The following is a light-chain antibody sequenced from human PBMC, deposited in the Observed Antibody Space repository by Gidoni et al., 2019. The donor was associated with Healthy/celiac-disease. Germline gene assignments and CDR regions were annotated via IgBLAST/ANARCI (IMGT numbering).Light chain of an antibody. J-gene: IGKJ4*01. CDR2: DAS. CDR1: QSVGSY. CDR3: PQRSNWLT. V-gene: IGKV3-11*01. Sequence: EIVLTQSPATLSLSPGGRATLACRASQSVGSYLAWYQQKPGQAPRLLIYDASNRATGIPARFSRSGSGTDFPLTISSLEPEDFAVYYCPQRSNWLTFGGGTKVEIK.